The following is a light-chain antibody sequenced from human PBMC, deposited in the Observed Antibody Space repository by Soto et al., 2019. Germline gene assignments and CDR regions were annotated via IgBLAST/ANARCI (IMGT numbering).Light chain of an antibody. Sequence: EILLTQSPATLSLSPGERATLSCRASQSVTSNLAWYQHKPGQAPRLLIYDASNRATGIPARFSGSGSGTDFTLTISSLEPEDFAVYYCQQRSNWPLFTFGGWTKVEI. CDR3: QQRSNWPLFT. J-gene: IGKJ4*01. CDR2: DAS. V-gene: IGKV3-11*01. CDR1: QSVTSN.